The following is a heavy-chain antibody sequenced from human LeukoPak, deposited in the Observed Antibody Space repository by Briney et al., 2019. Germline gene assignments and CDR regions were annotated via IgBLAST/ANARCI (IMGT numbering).Heavy chain of an antibody. CDR2: INSDGSST. CDR3: ARVGPRTAYYYYYYGMDV. CDR1: GFTFSSYW. V-gene: IGHV3-74*01. J-gene: IGHJ6*02. Sequence: GGSLRLSCAASGFTFSSYWMHWVRQAPGKGLVWVSRINSDGSSTSYADSVKGRFTISRDNAKNTLYLQMNSLRAEDTAVYYCARVGPRTAYYYYYYGMDVWGQGTTVTVS. D-gene: IGHD1-14*01.